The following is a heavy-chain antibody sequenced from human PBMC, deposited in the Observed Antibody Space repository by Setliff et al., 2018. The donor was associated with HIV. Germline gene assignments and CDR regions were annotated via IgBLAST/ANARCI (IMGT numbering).Heavy chain of an antibody. CDR2: IIPIFDTA. V-gene: IGHV1-69*06. CDR3: ARDGDSSGWYGYYYYMDV. Sequence: SVKVSCKASGGTFSTYAISWVRQAPGQGLEWMGRIIPIFDTANYAQKFQGRVTITADKSTSTAYMELSSLRSEDTAVYYCARDGDSSGWYGYYYYMDVWGKGTTVTVSS. J-gene: IGHJ6*03. CDR1: GGTFSTYA. D-gene: IGHD6-19*01.